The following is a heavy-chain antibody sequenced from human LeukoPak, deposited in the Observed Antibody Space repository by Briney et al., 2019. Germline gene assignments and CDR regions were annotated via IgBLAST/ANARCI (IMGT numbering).Heavy chain of an antibody. CDR3: ARESPSGRASDI. Sequence: SETLSLTCNVSGASISGYYWSWIRQPAGKGLEWIRRIYTSGSTNYNPSLKSRVTMSVDTSKNQFSLELSSVTAADTAVYYCARESPSGRASDIWGQGTLVTVSS. CDR2: IYTSGST. D-gene: IGHD3-10*01. J-gene: IGHJ3*02. CDR1: GASISGYY. V-gene: IGHV4-4*07.